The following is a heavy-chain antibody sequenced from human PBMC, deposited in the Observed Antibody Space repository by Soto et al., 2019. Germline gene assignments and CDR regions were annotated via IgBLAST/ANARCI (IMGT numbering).Heavy chain of an antibody. CDR2: IYSGGST. D-gene: IGHD2-15*01. V-gene: IGHV3-53*04. CDR3: ARERGDYCSGGSCYAFDI. Sequence: EVQLVESGGGLVQPGGSLRLSCAASGFTVSSNYMSWVRQAPGKGLEWVSVIYSGGSTYYADSVKGRFTISRHNSKNTLYLQMNSLRAEDTAMYYCARERGDYCSGGSCYAFDIWGQGTMVTVSS. J-gene: IGHJ3*02. CDR1: GFTVSSNY.